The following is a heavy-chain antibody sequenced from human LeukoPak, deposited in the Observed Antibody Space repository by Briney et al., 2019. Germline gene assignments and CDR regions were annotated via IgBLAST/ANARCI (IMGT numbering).Heavy chain of an antibody. V-gene: IGHV4-4*07. CDR1: GGSISGYY. Sequence: SETLSLTCTVSGGSISGYYWSWIRQPAGKGLEWIGRIYSGGSTNYNPSLKSRVTMSVDTSKNQLSLKLSSVTAADTAVYYCARYCSGGDCYSKALDYWGQGILVTVSS. CDR3: ARYCSGGDCYSKALDY. D-gene: IGHD2-15*01. J-gene: IGHJ4*02. CDR2: IYSGGST.